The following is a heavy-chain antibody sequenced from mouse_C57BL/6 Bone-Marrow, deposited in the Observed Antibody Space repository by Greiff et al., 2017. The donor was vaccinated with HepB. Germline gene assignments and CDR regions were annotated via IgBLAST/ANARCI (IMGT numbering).Heavy chain of an antibody. J-gene: IGHJ4*01. V-gene: IGHV3-6*01. CDR3: ARTIYYDYEGAMDY. D-gene: IGHD2-4*01. CDR2: ISYDGSN. Sequence: EVKLMESGPGLVKPSQSLSLTCSVTGYSITSGYYWNWIRQFPGNKLEWMGYISYDGSNNYNPSLKNRISITRDTSKNQFFLKLNSVTTEDTATYYCARTIYYDYEGAMDYWGQGTSVTVSS. CDR1: GYSITSGYY.